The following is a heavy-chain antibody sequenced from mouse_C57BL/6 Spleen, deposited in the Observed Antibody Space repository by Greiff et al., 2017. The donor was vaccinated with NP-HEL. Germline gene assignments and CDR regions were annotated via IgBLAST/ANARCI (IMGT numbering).Heavy chain of an antibody. CDR1: GFTFSSYA. D-gene: IGHD1-1*01. V-gene: IGHV5-4*01. CDR2: ISDGGSYT. J-gene: IGHJ4*01. Sequence: EVQRVESGGGLVKPGGSLKLSCAASGFTFSSYAMSWVRQTPEKRLEWVATISDGGSYTYYPDNVKGRFTISRDNAKNNLYLQMSHLKSEDTAMYYCARDQDYYGSSDYAMDYWGQGTSVTVSS. CDR3: ARDQDYYGSSDYAMDY.